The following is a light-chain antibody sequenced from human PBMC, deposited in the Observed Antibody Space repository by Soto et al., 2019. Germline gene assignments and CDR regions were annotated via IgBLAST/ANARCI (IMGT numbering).Light chain of an antibody. V-gene: IGKV3-15*01. J-gene: IGKJ1*01. CDR2: GAS. CDR3: QQYNYWPWT. CDR1: QSVSSN. Sequence: EIVMTQSPATLPVSPGERATLSCRASQSVSSNLAWYQQKPGQAPRLLIYGASTRATGIPARFSGSGSGTEFTLTISSLQSEDFAVYYCQQYNYWPWTFGQGTKVEIK.